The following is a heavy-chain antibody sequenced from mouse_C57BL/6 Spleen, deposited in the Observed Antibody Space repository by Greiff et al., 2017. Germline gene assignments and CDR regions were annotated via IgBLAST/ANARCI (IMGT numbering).Heavy chain of an antibody. CDR1: GFSFNTYA. V-gene: IGHV10-1*01. D-gene: IGHD4-1*01. J-gene: IGHJ1*03. CDR3: VREELTFWYFDV. CDR2: IRSKSNNYAT. Sequence: EVQRVESGGGLVQPKGSLKLSCAASGFSFNTYAMNWVRQAPGKGLEWVARIRSKSNNYATYYADSVKDRFTISRDDSESMLYLQMNNLKTEDTAMYYCVREELTFWYFDVWGTGTTVTVSS.